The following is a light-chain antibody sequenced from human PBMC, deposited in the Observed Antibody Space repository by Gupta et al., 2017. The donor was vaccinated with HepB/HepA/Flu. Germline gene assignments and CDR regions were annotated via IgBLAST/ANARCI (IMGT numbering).Light chain of an antibody. CDR1: SSDVGGYNY. CDR3: SSFTSSNTVI. CDR2: DVS. V-gene: IGLV2-14*01. J-gene: IGLJ2*01. Sequence: QSALTQPASVSGSPGQSITISCTGTSSDVGGYNYVSWYQQHPGKVPKVMIYDVSNRPSGISNRFSGSKSGNTASLTISGLQAEDGADYYCSSFTSSNTVIFGGGTKLTVL.